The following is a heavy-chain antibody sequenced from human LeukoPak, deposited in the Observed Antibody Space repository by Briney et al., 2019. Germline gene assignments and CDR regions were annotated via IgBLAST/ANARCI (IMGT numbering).Heavy chain of an antibody. Sequence: GGSLRLSCAASGFTFSSYSMNWVRQAPGKGLEWVSSISSSSTYIYYADSVKGRFTISRDNSKNTLYLQMNSLRAEDTAVYYCATAVAGTTYYYYYGMDVWGQGTTVTVFS. V-gene: IGHV3-21*04. D-gene: IGHD6-19*01. J-gene: IGHJ6*02. CDR1: GFTFSSYS. CDR2: ISSSSTYI. CDR3: ATAVAGTTYYYYYGMDV.